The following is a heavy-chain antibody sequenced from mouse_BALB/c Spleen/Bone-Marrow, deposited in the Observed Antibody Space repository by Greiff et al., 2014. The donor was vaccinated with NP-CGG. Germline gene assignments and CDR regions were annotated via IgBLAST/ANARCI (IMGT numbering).Heavy chain of an antibody. CDR1: GYTFTDYA. CDR3: ARDYDYGFAY. CDR2: ISTYYGDA. Sequence: VKLQESGAELVRPGVSVKTSCKGSGYTFTDYAMHWVKQSHAKSLEWIGVISTYYGDASYNQKFKGKATMTVDKSSSTAYMELARLTSEDSAIYYCARDYDYGFAYWGQGTLVTVSA. V-gene: IGHV1S137*01. D-gene: IGHD2-4*01. J-gene: IGHJ3*01.